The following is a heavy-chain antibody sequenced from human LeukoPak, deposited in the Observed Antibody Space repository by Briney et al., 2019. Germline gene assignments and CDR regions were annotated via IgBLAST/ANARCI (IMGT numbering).Heavy chain of an antibody. V-gene: IGHV3-11*06. Sequence: KTGGSLRLSCAASGFPFIDYSMNWVRQAPGKGLEWISYIGISSGNTKYADSVKGRFTISRDYAKNSLYLQVNSLRVEDTAVYFCARDHNYAFDNWGQGTLVTVSS. CDR2: IGISSGNT. CDR3: ARDHNYAFDN. D-gene: IGHD1-1*01. J-gene: IGHJ4*02. CDR1: GFPFIDYS.